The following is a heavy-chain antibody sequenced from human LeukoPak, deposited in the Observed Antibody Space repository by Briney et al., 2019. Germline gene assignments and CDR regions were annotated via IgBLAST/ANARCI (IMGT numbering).Heavy chain of an antibody. D-gene: IGHD2-21*02. CDR1: GFTFSNHW. CDR2: IKQDGSDR. J-gene: IGHJ4*02. V-gene: IGHV3-7*03. Sequence: GGSLRLSCVASGFTFSNHWMSWVRQAPGKGLEWVANIKQDGSDRYYVDSVKGRFTISRGNAKNSLYLQMNSLRAEDTAVYYCAKEVPVVVTACYYDYWGQGTLVAVSS. CDR3: AKEVPVVVTACYYDY.